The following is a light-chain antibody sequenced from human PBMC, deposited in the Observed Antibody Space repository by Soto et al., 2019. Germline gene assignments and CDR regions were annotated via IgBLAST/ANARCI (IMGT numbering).Light chain of an antibody. Sequence: EIVLTQSPGTLSLSPGERATLSCRASQSFSSNFLAWYQQKPGQAPRLLIYGASFRATGIPDRFSGSGSGTNLTLIISRLEPEDFAVYYCQQYGTSPYTFGQGTKLEIK. CDR1: QSFSSNF. CDR3: QQYGTSPYT. V-gene: IGKV3-20*01. CDR2: GAS. J-gene: IGKJ2*01.